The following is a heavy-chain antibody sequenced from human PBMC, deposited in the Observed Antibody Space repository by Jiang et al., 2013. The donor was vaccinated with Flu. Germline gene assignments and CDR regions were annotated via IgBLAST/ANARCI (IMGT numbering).Heavy chain of an antibody. V-gene: IGHV2-5*01. D-gene: IGHD3-22*01. Sequence: EWLALIYWNDDKRYSPSLKSRLTITKDTSKNQVVLTMTNMDPVDTATYYCAHRAYPYYYDSSGYYSNWFDPWGQGTLVTVSS. CDR2: IYWNDDK. J-gene: IGHJ5*02. CDR3: AHRAYPYYYDSSGYYSNWFDP.